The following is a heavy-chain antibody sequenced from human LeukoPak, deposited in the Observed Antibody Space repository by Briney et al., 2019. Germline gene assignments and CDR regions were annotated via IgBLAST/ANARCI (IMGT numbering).Heavy chain of an antibody. CDR2: ISSSGSTI. D-gene: IGHD3-9*01. J-gene: IGHJ5*02. V-gene: IGHV3-48*03. CDR1: GFTFSSYE. Sequence: GGSLRLSCAASGFTFSSYEMNWVRQAPGKGLEWVSYISSSGSTIYYADSVKGRFTTSRDNAKNSLYLQMNSLRAEDTAVYYCARGAVRYFDWLLYRSWFDPWGQGTLVTVSS. CDR3: ARGAVRYFDWLLYRSWFDP.